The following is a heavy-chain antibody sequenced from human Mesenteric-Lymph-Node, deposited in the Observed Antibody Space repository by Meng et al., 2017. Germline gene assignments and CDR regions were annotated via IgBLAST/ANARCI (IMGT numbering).Heavy chain of an antibody. CDR3: AREGRSHQVGVSVY. CDR2: IYNSGST. CDR1: GGSIRSGDYY. V-gene: IGHV4-30-4*01. D-gene: IGHD2-21*01. Sequence: QGPLLDSGQGRVTPPQTLSLPCTVAGGSIRSGDYYWSLIRQTPGTGLEWIGYIYNSGSTYYNPSLKSRVTISVDTSKNQFSLKLRFVTAADTAVYYCAREGRSHQVGVSVYWGQGNLVTVSS. J-gene: IGHJ4*02.